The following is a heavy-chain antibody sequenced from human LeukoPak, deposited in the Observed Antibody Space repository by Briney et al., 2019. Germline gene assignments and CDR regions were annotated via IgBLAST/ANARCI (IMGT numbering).Heavy chain of an antibody. CDR1: GFAFSSFA. V-gene: IGHV3-23*01. CDR3: TKELHVAVAVADYYYFYLGV. Sequence: SGGSLRLSCAASGFAFSSFAMGWVRQSPGKGLEWLSTINGGGNTTFYADSVKGRFTISRDNSKNTLYLHMNSLRPDDTAIYYCTKELHVAVAVADYYYFYLGVWGRGRAATVSS. CDR2: INGGGNTT. J-gene: IGHJ6*03. D-gene: IGHD2-15*01.